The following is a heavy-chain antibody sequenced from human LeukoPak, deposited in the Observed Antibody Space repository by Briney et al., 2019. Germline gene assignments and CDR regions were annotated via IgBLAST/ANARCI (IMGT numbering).Heavy chain of an antibody. D-gene: IGHD6-19*01. V-gene: IGHV3-23*01. CDR3: TKGDGGWYPIDY. J-gene: IGHJ4*02. Sequence: GGSLRLSCAASGFTFNKGGMSWVRQAPGKGLEWVSTVNENGAETHYADSVKGRFTISRDNSKNSVLLQMNSLRAGDTALYYCTKGDGGWYPIDYWGQGTLVIVSS. CDR1: GFTFNKGG. CDR2: VNENGAET.